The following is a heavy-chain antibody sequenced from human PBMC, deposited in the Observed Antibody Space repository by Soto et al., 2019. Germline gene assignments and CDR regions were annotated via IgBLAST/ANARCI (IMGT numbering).Heavy chain of an antibody. J-gene: IGHJ4*02. D-gene: IGHD3-22*01. CDR2: ISGSGGST. V-gene: IGHV3-23*01. Sequence: PGGSLRLSCAASGFTFSSYAMSWVRQAPVKGLEWVSAISGSGGSTYYADYVKGRFTISRDNSKNTLYLQMNSLRAEDTAVYYCAKDGQNYDSSGYFVWGQGTLVTVSS. CDR1: GFTFSSYA. CDR3: AKDGQNYDSSGYFV.